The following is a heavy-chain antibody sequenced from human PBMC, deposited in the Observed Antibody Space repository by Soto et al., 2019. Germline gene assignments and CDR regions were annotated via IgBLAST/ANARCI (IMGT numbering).Heavy chain of an antibody. J-gene: IGHJ4*02. CDR1: GGSFSNYY. CDR2: INHRGST. V-gene: IGHV4-34*01. CDR3: ARDVGHDYGDNGGY. D-gene: IGHD4-17*01. Sequence: QVQLQQWGAGLLKPSETLSLTCAVYGGSFSNYYWSWIRQPPGEGLEWIGEINHRGSTNYNPSLKSRVTISVATSKNQFSLRLTSVTAADTAVYYCARDVGHDYGDNGGYWGQGTLVAVSS.